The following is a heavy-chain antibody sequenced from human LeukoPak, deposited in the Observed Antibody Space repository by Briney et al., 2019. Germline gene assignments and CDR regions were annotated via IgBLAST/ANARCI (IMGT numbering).Heavy chain of an antibody. V-gene: IGHV1-69*13. D-gene: IGHD3-3*01. CDR2: IIPIFGTA. CDR3: AYDFWSGYFTEGSYGMDV. Sequence: GASVKVSCKASNYTFASYGISWVRQAPGQGLEWMGGIIPIFGTANYAQKFQGRVTITADESTSTAYMELSSLRSEDTAVYYCAYDFWSGYFTEGSYGMDVWGQGTTVTVSS. CDR1: NYTFASYG. J-gene: IGHJ6*02.